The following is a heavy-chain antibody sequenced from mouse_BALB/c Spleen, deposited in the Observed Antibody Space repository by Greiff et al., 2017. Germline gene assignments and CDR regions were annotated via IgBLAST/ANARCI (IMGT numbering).Heavy chain of an antibody. CDR3: ARGSLLWQLSYAMDY. D-gene: IGHD2-10*01. CDR1: GYTFTDYN. V-gene: IGHV1-18*01. J-gene: IGHJ4*01. CDR2: INPNNGGT. Sequence: EVQLQQSGPELVKPGASVKIPCKASGYTFTDYNMDWVKQSHGKSLEWIGDINPNNGGTIYNQKFKGKATLTVDKSSSTAYMELRSLTSEDTAVYYCARGSLLWQLSYAMDYWGQGTSVTVSS.